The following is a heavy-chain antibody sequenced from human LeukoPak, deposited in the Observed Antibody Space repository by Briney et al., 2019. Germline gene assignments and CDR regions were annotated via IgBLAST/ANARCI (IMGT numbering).Heavy chain of an antibody. Sequence: ETLSLTCAVYGGSFSGYYWSWLRQPPGKRLEWIGEINHSGRTNYNPSLKSRVTISVDTSKNQFSLKLSSVTAADTAVYYCATFNDYNDAFDIWGQGTMVTVSS. V-gene: IGHV4-34*01. J-gene: IGHJ3*02. CDR1: GGSFSGYY. D-gene: IGHD4-11*01. CDR2: INHSGRT. CDR3: ATFNDYNDAFDI.